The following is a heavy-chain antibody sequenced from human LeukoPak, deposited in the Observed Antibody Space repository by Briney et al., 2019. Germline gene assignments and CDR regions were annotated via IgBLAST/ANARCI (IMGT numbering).Heavy chain of an antibody. V-gene: IGHV3-30*04. CDR2: ISYDGSNI. J-gene: IGHJ4*02. D-gene: IGHD3-10*01. CDR3: ARDPLGASHHFDY. Sequence: GGSLRLSCAASGFTFSNYAMHWVRQAPGKGLDWVAVISYDGSNIYYADSVKGRFTISRDNSKNTLYLQMNSLRAEDTAMFYCARDPLGASHHFDYWGQGALVTVSS. CDR1: GFTFSNYA.